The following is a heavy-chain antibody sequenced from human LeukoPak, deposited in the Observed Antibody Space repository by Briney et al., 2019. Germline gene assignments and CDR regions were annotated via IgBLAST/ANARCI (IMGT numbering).Heavy chain of an antibody. CDR2: IKQDGTEK. CDR1: GFTFSTYA. D-gene: IGHD4-23*01. CDR3: ARHGGNSGYHYYYMDV. V-gene: IGHV3-7*01. J-gene: IGHJ6*03. Sequence: GGSLRLSCVASGFTFSTYAMSWVRQAPGKGLEWVANIKQDGTEKYYVDSVKGRFTMSRDNGENSLYLQMNSLTAEDTAVYYCARHGGNSGYHYYYMDVWGKGTTVTISS.